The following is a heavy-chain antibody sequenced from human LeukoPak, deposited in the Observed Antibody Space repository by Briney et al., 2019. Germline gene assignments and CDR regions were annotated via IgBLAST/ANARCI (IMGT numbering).Heavy chain of an antibody. CDR3: AREGYSKCDY. V-gene: IGHV1-69*13. D-gene: IGHD6-13*01. CDR2: IIPIFGTA. J-gene: IGHJ4*02. Sequence: SVKVSCKASGYVFTNNYMHWVRQAPGQGLEWMGGIIPIFGTANYAQKFQGRVTITADESTSTAYMELSSLRSEDTAVYYCAREGYSKCDYWGQGTLVTVSS. CDR1: GYVFTNNY.